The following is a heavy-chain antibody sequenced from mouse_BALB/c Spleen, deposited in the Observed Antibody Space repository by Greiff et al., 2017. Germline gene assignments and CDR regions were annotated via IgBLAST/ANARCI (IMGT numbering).Heavy chain of an antibody. CDR3: ARDYRYDWFAY. D-gene: IGHD2-14*01. J-gene: IGHJ3*01. V-gene: IGHV3-2*02. CDR2: ISYSGST. CDR1: GYSITSDYA. Sequence: EVKLVESGPGLVKPSQSLSLTCTVTGYSITSDYAWNWIRQFPGNKLEWMGYISYSGSTSYNPSLKSRISITRDTSKNQFFLQLNSVTTEDTATYYCARDYRYDWFAYWGQGTLVTVSA.